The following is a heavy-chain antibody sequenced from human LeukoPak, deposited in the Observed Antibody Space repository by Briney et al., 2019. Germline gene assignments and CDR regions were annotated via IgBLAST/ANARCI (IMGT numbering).Heavy chain of an antibody. J-gene: IGHJ1*01. V-gene: IGHV4-59*01. CDR1: GGSISSYY. D-gene: IGHD3-22*01. CDR3: ARVGRYYDSSGYLGYFQH. CDR2: IYYSGST. Sequence: SETLSLTCTVSGGSISSYYWSWIRQPPGKGLEWIGYIYYSGSTNYNPSLKSRVTISVDTSKNQFSLKLSSVTAADTAVYYCARVGRYYDSSGYLGYFQHWGQGTLVTVSS.